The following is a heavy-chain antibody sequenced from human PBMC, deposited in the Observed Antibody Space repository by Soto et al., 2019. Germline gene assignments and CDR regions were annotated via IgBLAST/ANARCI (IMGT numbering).Heavy chain of an antibody. J-gene: IGHJ4*02. Sequence: SQTLSLTCTVSGGSISSYYWSWIRQPPGKGLEWIGYIYYSGSTNYNPSLKSRVTISVDTSKNQFSLKLSSVTAADTAVYYCARFPYGDYLYYFDYWGQGTLVTVS. CDR3: ARFPYGDYLYYFDY. CDR2: IYYSGST. CDR1: GGSISSYY. D-gene: IGHD4-17*01. V-gene: IGHV4-59*01.